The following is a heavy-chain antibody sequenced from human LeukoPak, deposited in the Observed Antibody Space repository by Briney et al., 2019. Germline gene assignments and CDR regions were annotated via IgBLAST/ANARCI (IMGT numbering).Heavy chain of an antibody. Sequence: ASVKVSLKASGYTFPGYYMHWVRQAPGQGLEWMGWINPNSGGTNYAQKFQGRVTMTRDTSISTAYMELSRLRSDDTAVYYCARAFLDDILTGYYRWFDPWGQGTLVTVSS. CDR2: INPNSGGT. CDR1: GYTFPGYY. J-gene: IGHJ5*02. D-gene: IGHD3-9*01. V-gene: IGHV1-2*02. CDR3: ARAFLDDILTGYYRWFDP.